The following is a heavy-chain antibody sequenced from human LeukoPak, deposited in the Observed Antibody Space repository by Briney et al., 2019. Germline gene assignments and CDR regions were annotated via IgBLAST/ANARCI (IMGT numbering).Heavy chain of an antibody. Sequence: SETLSLTCAVYGGSFSGNYWSWIRQPPGKGLEWIGEINHSGSTNYNPSLKSRVTISVDTSKNQFSLKLSSVTAADTAVYYCARGVRDFWSGYPPRYYYYGMDVWGQGTTVTVSS. CDR2: INHSGST. J-gene: IGHJ6*02. CDR3: ARGVRDFWSGYPPRYYYYGMDV. CDR1: GGSFSGNY. V-gene: IGHV4-34*01. D-gene: IGHD3-3*01.